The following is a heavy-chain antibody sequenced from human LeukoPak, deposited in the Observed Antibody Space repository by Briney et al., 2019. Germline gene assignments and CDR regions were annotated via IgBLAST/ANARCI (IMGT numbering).Heavy chain of an antibody. V-gene: IGHV4-39*01. D-gene: IGHD1-1*01. J-gene: IGHJ6*04. CDR2: VYSSGST. CDR1: GGSISSNNFC. Sequence: SETLSLTCSVSGGSISSNNFCWGWIRQSPGKGLEWIGCVYSSGSTNVSPSLKSRVTISVDTSKNQFSLRLRSVRAAETALYYCATNDDNVNYYQWMDVWGKGTMVAVSS. CDR3: ATNDDNVNYYQWMDV.